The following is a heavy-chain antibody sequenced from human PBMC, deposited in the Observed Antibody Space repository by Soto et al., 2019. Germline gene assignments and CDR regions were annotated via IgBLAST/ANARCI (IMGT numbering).Heavy chain of an antibody. D-gene: IGHD2-8*01. Sequence: GGSLRLSCAASGFTFSSYSMNWVRQAPGKGLEWVSFISSSSSYIYYADSVKGRFTISRDDAENSLYLQMNSLRAEDAAVYFCARVNGPNYFDYWGQGTLVTVSS. CDR1: GFTFSSYS. CDR3: ARVNGPNYFDY. V-gene: IGHV3-21*01. CDR2: ISSSSSYI. J-gene: IGHJ4*02.